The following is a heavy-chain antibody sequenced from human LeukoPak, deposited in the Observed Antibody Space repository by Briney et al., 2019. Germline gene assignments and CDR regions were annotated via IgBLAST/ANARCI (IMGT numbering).Heavy chain of an antibody. V-gene: IGHV5-51*01. CDR3: ARRRDLYSGSYYPFDY. D-gene: IGHD1-26*01. J-gene: IGHJ4*02. Sequence: GESLKISCKGSGYSFNSYWIGWVRQRPGKGLKWMGIIYPGDSDARYSPSFQGQVTISADKSISTAYLQWSSLKASDTAMYYCARRRDLYSGSYYPFDYWGQGTLVTVSS. CDR2: IYPGDSDA. CDR1: GYSFNSYW.